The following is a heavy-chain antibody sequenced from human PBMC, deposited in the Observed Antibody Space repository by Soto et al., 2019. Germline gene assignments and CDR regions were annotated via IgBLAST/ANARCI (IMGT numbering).Heavy chain of an antibody. CDR2: ISGSGGST. D-gene: IGHD6-25*01. CDR1: GFTFSSYA. Sequence: GGSLRLSCAASGFTFSSYAMSWVRQAPGKGLEWVSAISGSGGSTYYADSVKGRFTISRDNSKNTLYLQMNSLRAEDTAVYYCAKYDIRFRTAKAAFDIWGQGTMVTVSS. J-gene: IGHJ3*02. CDR3: AKYDIRFRTAKAAFDI. V-gene: IGHV3-23*01.